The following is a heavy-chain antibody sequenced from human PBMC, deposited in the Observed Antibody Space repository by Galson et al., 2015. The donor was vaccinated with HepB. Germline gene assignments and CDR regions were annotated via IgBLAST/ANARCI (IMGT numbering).Heavy chain of an antibody. Sequence: QSGAEVKKPGESLKISCKGFGNTFTSYWIGWVRQMPGKGLEWMGIIYPRDSATRYNPSFEGQVTISVDKSISTAYLQWHSLKVSDTAMYYCARRHSGSYYWGPGPVDYWGQGTQVIVSS. CDR3: ARRHSGSYYWGPGPVDY. V-gene: IGHV5-51*01. CDR2: IYPRDSAT. D-gene: IGHD1-26*01. J-gene: IGHJ4*02. CDR1: GNTFTSYW.